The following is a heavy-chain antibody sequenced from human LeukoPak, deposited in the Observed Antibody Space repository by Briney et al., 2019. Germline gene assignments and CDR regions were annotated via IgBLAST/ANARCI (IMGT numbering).Heavy chain of an antibody. CDR1: GYSISSGYY. J-gene: IGHJ3*02. Sequence: SETLSLTCTVSGYSISSGYYWGWIRQPPGKGLEWIGSIYHSRSTYYNPSLKSRVTISVDTSKNQFSLKLSSVTAADTAVYYCARDDSSGYHPDDAFDIWGQGTMVTVSS. V-gene: IGHV4-38-2*02. CDR3: ARDDSSGYHPDDAFDI. D-gene: IGHD3-22*01. CDR2: IYHSRST.